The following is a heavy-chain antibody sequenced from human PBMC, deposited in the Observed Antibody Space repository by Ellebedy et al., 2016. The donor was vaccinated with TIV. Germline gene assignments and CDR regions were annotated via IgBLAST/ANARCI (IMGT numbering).Heavy chain of an antibody. D-gene: IGHD4-17*01. CDR3: ARAIYGASYL. CDR1: GFTLSNYW. V-gene: IGHV3-7*01. J-gene: IGHJ2*01. CDR2: INEDGTKK. Sequence: GESLKISCTASGFTLSNYWMTWVRQAPGRGLEWVANINEDGTKKHFVDSVRCRFTISRDDAGNSLFLQMNSLGAEDTAVYYCARAIYGASYLWGRGTLVTVSS.